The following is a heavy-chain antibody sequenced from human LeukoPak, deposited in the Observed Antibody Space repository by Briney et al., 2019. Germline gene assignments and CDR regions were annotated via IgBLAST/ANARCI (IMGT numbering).Heavy chain of an antibody. D-gene: IGHD6-19*01. V-gene: IGHV4-59*08. J-gene: IGHJ4*02. CDR1: NGSFNGYY. CDR3: ARRSRSSGWGGNLDS. CDR2: VYYSGRSGST. Sequence: KPSETQSLTCTVSNGSFNGYYWTWIRQPPGKGLEWIGFVYYSGRSGSTNYNPSLTSRVTISVDTYENQFYLKLTSLTAADTALYYCARRSRSSGWGGNLDSWGQGTLVTVSS.